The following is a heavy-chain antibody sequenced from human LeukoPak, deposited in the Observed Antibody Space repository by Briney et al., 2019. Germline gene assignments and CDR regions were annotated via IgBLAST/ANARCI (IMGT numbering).Heavy chain of an antibody. V-gene: IGHV4-61*01. D-gene: IGHD1-7*01. CDR2: IYYSGST. Sequence: SETLSLTCTVSGGSVSSGSYYWSCIRQPPGKGLEWIGYIYYSGSTNYNPSLKSRVTISVDTSKNQFSLKLSSVTAADTAVYYCAREKLGAYYYMDVWGKGTTVTVSS. CDR1: GGSVSSGSYY. CDR3: AREKLGAYYYMDV. J-gene: IGHJ6*03.